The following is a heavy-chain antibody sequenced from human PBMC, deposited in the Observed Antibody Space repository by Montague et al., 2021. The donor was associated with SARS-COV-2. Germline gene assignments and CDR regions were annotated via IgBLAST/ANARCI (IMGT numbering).Heavy chain of an antibody. CDR2: IDWGDDK. V-gene: IGHV2-70*11. D-gene: IGHD3-10*01. CDR1: GFSLSTSGMC. Sequence: PALVKPTQTLTLTRTFSGFSLSTSGMCVSWIRQPPGKALEWLARIDWGDDKYYSTSLKTRLTISKDTSKNQVVLRMTNMDPADTATYYCARNGVEPRGSGRYYSGNWLDPWGQGTLVTVSS. CDR3: ARNGVEPRGSGRYYSGNWLDP. J-gene: IGHJ5*02.